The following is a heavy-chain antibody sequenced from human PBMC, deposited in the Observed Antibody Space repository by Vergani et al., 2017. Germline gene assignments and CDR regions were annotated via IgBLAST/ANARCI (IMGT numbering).Heavy chain of an antibody. J-gene: IGHJ4*02. D-gene: IGHD3-22*01. CDR3: ARSDSSGYLGRIDY. CDR1: GGSISSGGYY. CDR2: IYYSGST. V-gene: IGHV4-31*03. Sequence: QVQLQESGPGLVKPSQTLSLTCTVSGGSISSGGYYWSWIRQHPGKGLEWIGYIYYSGSTNYNPSLKSRVTISVDTSKNQFSLKLSSVTAADTAVYYCARSDSSGYLGRIDYWGQGTLVTVSS.